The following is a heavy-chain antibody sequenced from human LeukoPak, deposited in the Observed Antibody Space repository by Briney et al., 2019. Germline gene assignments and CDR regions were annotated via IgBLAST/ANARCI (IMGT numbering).Heavy chain of an antibody. Sequence: SETLSLTCTVSGGSISSGGYYWSWIRQHPGKGLEWIGYIYYSGSTYYNPSLKSRVTISVDTSKNQFSLKLSSVTAADTAVYYCARDVLQDGYNYGSFDYWGQGTLVTVSS. CDR1: GGSISSGGYY. D-gene: IGHD5-24*01. V-gene: IGHV4-31*03. J-gene: IGHJ4*02. CDR2: IYYSGST. CDR3: ARDVLQDGYNYGSFDY.